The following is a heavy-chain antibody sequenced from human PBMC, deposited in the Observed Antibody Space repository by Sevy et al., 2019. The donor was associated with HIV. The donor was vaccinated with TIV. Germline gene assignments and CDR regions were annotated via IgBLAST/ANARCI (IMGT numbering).Heavy chain of an antibody. CDR2: VSHSGNT. D-gene: IGHD2-2*02. CDR3: ARLRWDLVVVPGATPGCYFDS. V-gene: IGHV4-59*08. Sequence: SDTLSLTCTVSDDSINTYYWSWIRQPPGKGLEWIGYVSHSGNTNYNPSLKSRVSMSVDTSTNQFSLKVKSVTAADTAVYYCARLRWDLVVVPGATPGCYFDSWGQGTLVTVSS. J-gene: IGHJ4*02. CDR1: DDSINTYY.